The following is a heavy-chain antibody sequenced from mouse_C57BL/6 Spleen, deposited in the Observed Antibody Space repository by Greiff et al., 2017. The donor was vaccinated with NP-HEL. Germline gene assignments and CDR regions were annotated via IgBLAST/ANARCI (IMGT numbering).Heavy chain of an antibody. CDR3: ARGLPTAWFAY. CDR1: GFTFTDYY. Sequence: EVQVVESGGGLVQPGGSLSLSCAASGFTFTDYYMSWVRQPPGKALEWLGFIRNKANGYTTEYSASVKGRFTISRDNSQSILYLQMNALRAEDSATYYCARGLPTAWFAYWGQGTLVTVSA. J-gene: IGHJ3*01. CDR2: IRNKANGYTT. V-gene: IGHV7-3*01. D-gene: IGHD5-5*01.